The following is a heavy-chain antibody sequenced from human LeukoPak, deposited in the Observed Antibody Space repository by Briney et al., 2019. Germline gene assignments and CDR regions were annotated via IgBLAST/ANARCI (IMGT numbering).Heavy chain of an antibody. CDR2: INHGGRT. D-gene: IGHD1-26*01. V-gene: IGHV4-34*01. CDR1: GASFNGHY. CDR3: ARGQVNIVGAATLLDS. J-gene: IGHJ4*02. Sequence: PSDTLSLTCAVSGASFNGHYWTWIRQPPGPGLKGFGEINHGGRTTYYPSLKSRVTISVDTSKNQFSLNLTSVTAADTAVYYCARGQVNIVGAATLLDSWGQGTPVIVSS.